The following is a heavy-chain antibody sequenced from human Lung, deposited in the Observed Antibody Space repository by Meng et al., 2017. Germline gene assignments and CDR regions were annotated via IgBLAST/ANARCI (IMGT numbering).Heavy chain of an antibody. D-gene: IGHD6-19*01. CDR2: ITAGNGNK. CDR1: GYTFTNYA. V-gene: IGHV1-3*01. Sequence: AQLVQSGAGVKTPRASVRRSCMASGYTFTNYAIHWVRQAPGQRLEWMGWITAGNGNKKYSQKFQGRVTIIRDTSASTVYMELSSLRSEDTAVYYCARGDQPWPHRFDPWGQGTLVTVSS. J-gene: IGHJ5*02. CDR3: ARGDQPWPHRFDP.